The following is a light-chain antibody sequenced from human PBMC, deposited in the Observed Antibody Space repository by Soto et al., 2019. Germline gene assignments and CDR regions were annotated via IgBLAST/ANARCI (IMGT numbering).Light chain of an antibody. V-gene: IGKV3-15*01. CDR3: QQYNSWPFT. J-gene: IGKJ2*01. Sequence: EILMTQSPATLSVSPGERATLSYRASHIVGSSLAWYQQKTGQAPRLLIYGASTRATGVPARFSGSGSGTEFTLTISGLRSEDFAVYSCQQYNSWPFTFGQGTKLEIK. CDR2: GAS. CDR1: HIVGSS.